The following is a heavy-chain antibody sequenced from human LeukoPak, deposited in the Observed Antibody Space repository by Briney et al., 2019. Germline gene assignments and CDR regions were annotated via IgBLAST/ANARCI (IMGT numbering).Heavy chain of an antibody. V-gene: IGHV3-53*01. Sequence: GGSLRLSCAASGFTVSSYYMSWVRQAPGKGLEWVPVIYSVDSTNYADSVKGRFPISRDNSKNTLYLQMNSLRAEDTAVYYCARVLLDGYNPTLIDYWGQGTLVTVSS. CDR3: ARVLLDGYNPTLIDY. D-gene: IGHD5-24*01. J-gene: IGHJ4*02. CDR1: GFTVSSYY. CDR2: IYSVDST.